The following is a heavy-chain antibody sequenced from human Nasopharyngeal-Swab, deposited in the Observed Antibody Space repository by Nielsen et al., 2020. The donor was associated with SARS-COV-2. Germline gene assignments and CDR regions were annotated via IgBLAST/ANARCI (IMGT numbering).Heavy chain of an antibody. D-gene: IGHD1-26*01. CDR2: ISSNGGST. Sequence: GESLKISCSASGFTFSSYAMHWVRQAPGKGLEYVSAISSNGGSTYYADSVKGRFTISRDNSKNTLYLQMNSLRAEDTAVYYCARPSGSYPFDYWGQGTLVTVSS. CDR1: GFTFSSYA. V-gene: IGHV3-64*04. J-gene: IGHJ4*02. CDR3: ARPSGSYPFDY.